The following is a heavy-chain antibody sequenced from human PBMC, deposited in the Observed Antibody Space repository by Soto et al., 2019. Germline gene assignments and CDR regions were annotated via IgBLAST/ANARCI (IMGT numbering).Heavy chain of an antibody. J-gene: IGHJ3*02. CDR1: GGTFSSYD. D-gene: IGHD2-2*01. Sequence: QVQLVQSGAEVKKPGSSVKVSCKASGGTFSSYDITWVRRAPGQGLDWMGGIIPAFHTANYAQKFQGRLTITADESTNTAYMELSSLTSEDTAVYYCATPSYCSSISCYDLRDAYDIWGQGTMVTVSS. V-gene: IGHV1-69*01. CDR3: ATPSYCSSISCYDLRDAYDI. CDR2: IIPAFHTA.